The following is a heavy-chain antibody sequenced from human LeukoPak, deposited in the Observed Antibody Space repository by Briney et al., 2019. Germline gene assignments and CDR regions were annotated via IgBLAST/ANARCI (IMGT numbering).Heavy chain of an antibody. D-gene: IGHD3-22*01. CDR3: VKARDTGGYYYRGDFDY. Sequence: HPGGSLRLSCAASGFTFSSYAMSWVRQAPGKGLEWVGRIRNKANSYTTEYAASVKGRFTISRDNAKNSLYLQMNSLRPEDTALYYCVKARDTGGYYYRGDFDYWGQGTLVTVSS. CDR1: GFTFSSYA. J-gene: IGHJ4*02. V-gene: IGHV3-72*01. CDR2: IRNKANSYTT.